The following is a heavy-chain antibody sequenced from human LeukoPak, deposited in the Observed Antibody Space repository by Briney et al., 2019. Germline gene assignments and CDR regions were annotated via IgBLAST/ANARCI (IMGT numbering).Heavy chain of an antibody. J-gene: IGHJ6*02. CDR3: ARGMDGSGNYFPRRYYCYGMDV. Sequence: PSETLSLTCAVYGESSSAYYWSWLRQPPGKGLEWIGEINHSGSTNYKPSLKSRVTISVDTSKKQFSLKLSSVTAADTAVYYCARGMDGSGNYFPRRYYCYGMDVWGQGTTVTVSS. V-gene: IGHV4-34*01. D-gene: IGHD3-10*01. CDR2: INHSGST. CDR1: GESSSAYY.